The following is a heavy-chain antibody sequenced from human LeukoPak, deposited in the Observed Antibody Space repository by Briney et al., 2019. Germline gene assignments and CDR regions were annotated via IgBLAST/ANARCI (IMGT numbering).Heavy chain of an antibody. D-gene: IGHD3-22*01. J-gene: IGHJ6*03. CDR1: GGSISSYY. V-gene: IGHV4-4*07. Sequence: SETLSLTCTVSGGSISSYYWSWIRQPAGKGLEWIGRIYTSGSTNYNPSLQSRVTMSVDTSKNQFSLKLSSVTAADTAVYYCARGARHYYDSSGYYPRGYYYYYMDVWGKGTTVTVSS. CDR2: IYTSGST. CDR3: ARGARHYYDSSGYYPRGYYYYYMDV.